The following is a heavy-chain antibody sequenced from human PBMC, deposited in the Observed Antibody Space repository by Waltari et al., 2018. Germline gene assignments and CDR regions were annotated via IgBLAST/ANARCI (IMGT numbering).Heavy chain of an antibody. V-gene: IGHV3-72*01. J-gene: IGHJ3*01. CDR3: ARAYTGSPISRVFALDV. CDR1: GFTFGDHY. D-gene: IGHD1-26*01. Sequence: QLVESGGGLVQPGGSLRLSCVGSGFTFGDHYFDWVRQAPGKGLEWVGRARDRPNSYTTEYAASVKNRFTIVRDDSKNSLFLQMNNLKSEDTAMYYCARAYTGSPISRVFALDVWGQGTMVTVSS. CDR2: ARDRPNSYTT.